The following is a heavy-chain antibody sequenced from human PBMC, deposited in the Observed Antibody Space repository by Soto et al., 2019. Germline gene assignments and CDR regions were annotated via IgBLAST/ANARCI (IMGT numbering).Heavy chain of an antibody. CDR2: IYYSGST. D-gene: IGHD6-19*01. V-gene: IGHV4-59*01. Sequence: SETLSLTCAVYGGSFSGYYWSWIRQPPGKGLEWIGYIYYSGSTNYNPSLKSRVTISVDTSKNQFSLKLSSVTAADTAVYYCARSVAGPRRFDYWGQGTLVTVSS. J-gene: IGHJ4*02. CDR3: ARSVAGPRRFDY. CDR1: GGSFSGYY.